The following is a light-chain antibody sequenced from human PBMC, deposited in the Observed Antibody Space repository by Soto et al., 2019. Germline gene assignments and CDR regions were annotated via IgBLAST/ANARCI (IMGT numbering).Light chain of an antibody. V-gene: IGKV3-15*01. CDR3: QHYNFWPHS. CDR2: DVS. J-gene: IGKJ2*01. CDR1: QGVTTN. Sequence: EIVLTQSPGTLSLTPGERATLSCRAGQGVTTNFAWYQQKSGQSPRLLIYDVSIRATGVPARFSGSGSGTEFTLTISGLQSEDVSIYFCQHYNFWPHSFGQGTKVDIK.